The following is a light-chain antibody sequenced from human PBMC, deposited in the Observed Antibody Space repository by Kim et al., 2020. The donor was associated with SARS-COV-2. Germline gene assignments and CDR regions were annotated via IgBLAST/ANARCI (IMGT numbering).Light chain of an antibody. CDR3: QQFSTSPWT. J-gene: IGKJ1*01. V-gene: IGKV3D-20*01. CDR2: ATS. Sequence: LSPGERATLSCGTSQTVSSTYLAWYQQKPGLAPRLLIYATSTRATGIPDRFSGSGSGTDFTLTISRLEPEDFAMYYCQQFSTSPWTFGPGTKV. CDR1: QTVSSTY.